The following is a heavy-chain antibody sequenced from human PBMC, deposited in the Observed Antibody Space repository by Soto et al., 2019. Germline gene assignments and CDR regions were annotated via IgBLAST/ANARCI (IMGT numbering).Heavy chain of an antibody. CDR1: GGTFSSYA. Sequence: SVKVSCKAAGGTFSSYAISWGRQAPGQGLEGRGGIIPIFGTANYAQKFQGRVTITADESTSTAYMELSSRRTEDTAVYYCAREEGSSAGSCVLGFGWFDPWGQGTLVTVSS. V-gene: IGHV1-69*13. D-gene: IGHD2-15*01. CDR3: AREEGSSAGSCVLGFGWFDP. J-gene: IGHJ5*02. CDR2: IIPIFGTA.